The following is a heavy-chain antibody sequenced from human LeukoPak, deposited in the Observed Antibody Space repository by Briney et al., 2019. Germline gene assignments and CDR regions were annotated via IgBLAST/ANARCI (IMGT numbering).Heavy chain of an antibody. CDR3: ARECSSTTCYTRSFDP. Sequence: SETLSLTCIVSGYSISSGYYWGWIRQSPGKGLEWIGNLYHSGSTYYNPSPRSRATISGDTSKNQFSLSLSSVTAADTAVYYCARECSSTTCYTRSFDPWGQGTLVTVSS. J-gene: IGHJ5*02. V-gene: IGHV4-38-2*02. D-gene: IGHD2-2*02. CDR2: LYHSGST. CDR1: GYSISSGYY.